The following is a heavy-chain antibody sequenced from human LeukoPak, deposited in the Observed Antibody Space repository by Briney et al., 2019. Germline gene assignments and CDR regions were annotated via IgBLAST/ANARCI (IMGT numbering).Heavy chain of an antibody. V-gene: IGHV4-39*07. D-gene: IGHD3-9*01. J-gene: IGHJ5*02. CDR1: GGSISSSSYY. CDR3: ARVRGRVFWATRHWFGP. CDR2: IYYSGRT. Sequence: SETLSLTCTVSGGSISSSSYYWGWIRHPPGKGLEWIGSIYYSGRTYYNPSLRSRVTISLDTSKNQFSLTLSSVTAADTAVYYCARVRGRVFWATRHWFGPWGQGTLVTVSS.